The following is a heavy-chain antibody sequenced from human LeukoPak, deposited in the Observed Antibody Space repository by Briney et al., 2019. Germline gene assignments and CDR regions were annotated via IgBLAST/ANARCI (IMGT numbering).Heavy chain of an antibody. V-gene: IGHV2-5*02. CDR2: IYWDDDK. CDR1: GFSLSTSGVG. CDR3: AHAYNTVRIGPPFDY. J-gene: IGHJ4*02. D-gene: IGHD4-17*01. Sequence: VSGPTLVNPTQTLTLTCTFSGFSLSTSGVGVGWIRQPPGKALEWLALIYWDDDKRYSPSLKSRLTITKDTSKSQVVLTMTNMDPVDTATHYCAHAYNTVRIGPPFDYWGQGTLVTVSS.